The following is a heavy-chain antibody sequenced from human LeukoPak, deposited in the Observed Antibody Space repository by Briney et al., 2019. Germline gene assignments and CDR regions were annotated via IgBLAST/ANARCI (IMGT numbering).Heavy chain of an antibody. CDR1: GFTFSSYA. Sequence: PGGSLRLSCAASGFTFSSYAMHWVRQAPGKGLEWVANIKQDGSEKYYVDSVKGRFTISRDNAKNSLYLQMNSLRAEDTAVYYCASLGSCYSDFDYWGQGTLVTVSS. V-gene: IGHV3-7*03. J-gene: IGHJ4*02. CDR2: IKQDGSEK. D-gene: IGHD2-15*01. CDR3: ASLGSCYSDFDY.